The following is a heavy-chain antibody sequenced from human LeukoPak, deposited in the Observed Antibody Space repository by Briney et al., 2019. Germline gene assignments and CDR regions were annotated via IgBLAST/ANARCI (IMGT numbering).Heavy chain of an antibody. D-gene: IGHD1-26*01. CDR3: ARDLSGSYYVTYFQH. V-gene: IGHV1-69*04. CDR1: GGTFSSYA. CDR2: IIPILGIA. J-gene: IGHJ1*01. Sequence: GASVKVSCKASGGTFSSYAISWVRQAPGQGLEWMGRIIPILGIANYAQKFQGRVTITADKSTSTAYMELSSLRSEDTAVYYCARDLSGSYYVTYFQHWGQGTLVTVSS.